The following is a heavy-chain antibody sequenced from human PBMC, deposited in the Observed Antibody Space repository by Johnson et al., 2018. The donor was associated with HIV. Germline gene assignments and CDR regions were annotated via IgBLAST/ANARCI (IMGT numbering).Heavy chain of an antibody. J-gene: IGHJ3*01. Sequence: VQLVESGGGFVKPEGSLRLSCAASGFTFKNAWMHWVSQAPGKGLEWIGRIKSKYHDETTDYAAPVKGRFAISRDDSKNTVYLQMNSLKAEDTAVYYCTTGSCIDGVCYAFDVWGQGTMVTVSS. CDR2: IKSKYHDETT. V-gene: IGHV3-15*01. D-gene: IGHD2-8*01. CDR1: GFTFKNAW. CDR3: TTGSCIDGVCYAFDV.